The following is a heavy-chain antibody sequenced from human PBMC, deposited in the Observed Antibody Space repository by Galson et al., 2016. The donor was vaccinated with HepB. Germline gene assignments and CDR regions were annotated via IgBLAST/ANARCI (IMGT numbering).Heavy chain of an antibody. D-gene: IGHD6-19*01. CDR1: AYSFTSYW. CDR2: IYPGDSDT. J-gene: IGHJ4*02. CDR3: ARRGIAVAGRGGIDY. V-gene: IGHV5-51*01. Sequence: SGAEVKKPGESLRISCKGSAYSFTSYWIGWVRQMPGTGLEWMAMIYPGDSDTRYSPSFQGQVTISADKSISTAYLQWSSLKASDTAMYYCARRGIAVAGRGGIDYWGQGTLVTVSS.